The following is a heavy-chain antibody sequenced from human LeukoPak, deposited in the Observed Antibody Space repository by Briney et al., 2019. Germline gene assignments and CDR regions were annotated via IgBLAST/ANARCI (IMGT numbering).Heavy chain of an antibody. CDR2: INSDGSST. D-gene: IGHD1-14*01. CDR1: GSIFSSYW. Sequence: GGSLRLSCAASGSIFSSYWMSWVRQAPGKGLVWVSRINSDGSSTSYVDSVKGRFTISRDNAKNTLYLQMNSLRAEDTAVYYCASASGEPLYYFGSWGRGTLVTVSS. CDR3: ASASGEPLYYFGS. J-gene: IGHJ4*02. V-gene: IGHV3-74*01.